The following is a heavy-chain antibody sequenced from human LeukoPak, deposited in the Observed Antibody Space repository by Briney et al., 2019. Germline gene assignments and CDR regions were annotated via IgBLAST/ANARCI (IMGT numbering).Heavy chain of an antibody. CDR2: ISYDGSNK. Sequence: PGGSLRLSCAASGFTFSSYGMHWVRQAPGKGLEWVAVISYDGSNKWYADSAKGRFTISRDNSKNTLYVQMNSLRSEDTAVYYCAKEWLRFSFYYYGMDVWGQGTTVTVSS. D-gene: IGHD5-12*01. J-gene: IGHJ6*02. CDR1: GFTFSSYG. CDR3: AKEWLRFSFYYYGMDV. V-gene: IGHV3-30*18.